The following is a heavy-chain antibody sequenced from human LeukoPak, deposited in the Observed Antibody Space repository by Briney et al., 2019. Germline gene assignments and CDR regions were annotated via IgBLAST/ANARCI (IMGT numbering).Heavy chain of an antibody. J-gene: IGHJ4*02. CDR2: FTGRTYGGTT. V-gene: IGHV3-49*04. Sequence: SLRLSCAASGFTFSSYEMNWVRQAPGKGLEWLGSFTGRTYGGTTEYAASVRGRFTISIDDSKSIAYLQVSSLTTEDTAAYFCTRWTTVTIFDYWGQGTLVTVSS. CDR3: TRWTTVTIFDY. CDR1: GFTFSSYE. D-gene: IGHD4-17*01.